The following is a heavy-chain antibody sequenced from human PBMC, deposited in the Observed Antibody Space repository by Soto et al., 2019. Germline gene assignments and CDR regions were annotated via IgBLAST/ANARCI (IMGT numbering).Heavy chain of an antibody. Sequence: PGESLKISCKGSGYSFTSYWIGWVRQMPGKGLEWMGIIYPGDSDTRYSPSFQGQVTISADKSISTAYLQWSCLKASDTAMYYCARSDLDSSGGSFYCGSVYFYYMDVWGKGTTLTVSS. V-gene: IGHV5-51*03. CDR3: ARSDLDSSGGSFYCGSVYFYYMDV. D-gene: IGHD2-15*01. J-gene: IGHJ6*03. CDR2: IYPGDSDT. CDR1: GYSFTSYW.